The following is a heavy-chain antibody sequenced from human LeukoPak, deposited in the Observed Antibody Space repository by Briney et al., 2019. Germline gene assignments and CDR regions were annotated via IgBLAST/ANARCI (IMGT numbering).Heavy chain of an antibody. CDR1: GFTFSDYY. V-gene: IGHV3-11*01. Sequence: GGSLRLSCAASGFTFSDYYMSWIRQAPGKGLEWVSYISSSGSTIYHADSVKGRFTISRDNAKNSLYLQMNSLRAEDTAVYYCARDLDYGDPYFDYWGQGTLVTVSS. CDR3: ARDLDYGDPYFDY. CDR2: ISSSGSTI. D-gene: IGHD4-17*01. J-gene: IGHJ4*02.